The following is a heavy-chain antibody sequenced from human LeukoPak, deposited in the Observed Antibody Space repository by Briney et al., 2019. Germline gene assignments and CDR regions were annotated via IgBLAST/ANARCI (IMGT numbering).Heavy chain of an antibody. Sequence: PGGSLRLSCTASGFTFGDYAMSWVRQAPGKGLEWVGFIRSKAYGGTTEYAASVKGRFTISRDDSKSIAYLQMNSLKTEDTAAYYCTRDPRPGIAVAGLAGYWGQGTLVTVSS. J-gene: IGHJ4*02. D-gene: IGHD6-19*01. CDR3: TRDPRPGIAVAGLAGY. CDR2: IRSKAYGGTT. V-gene: IGHV3-49*04. CDR1: GFTFGDYA.